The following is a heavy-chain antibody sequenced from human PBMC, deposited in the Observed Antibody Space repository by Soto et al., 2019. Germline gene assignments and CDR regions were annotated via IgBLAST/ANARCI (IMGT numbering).Heavy chain of an antibody. D-gene: IGHD1-26*01. CDR1: GFSFSGYA. CDR2: ITGTGVSI. V-gene: IGHV3-23*01. Sequence: HPGGSLRLSCVASGFSFSGYAMSWVRQAPGKGLVWVSSITGTGVSIYYADSVRGRFTISRDNSKNTLYLQMSSLRAEDTAVYYCAKDHPDSGSRTRTYCYGMDVWGQGTTVTVSS. J-gene: IGHJ6*02. CDR3: AKDHPDSGSRTRTYCYGMDV.